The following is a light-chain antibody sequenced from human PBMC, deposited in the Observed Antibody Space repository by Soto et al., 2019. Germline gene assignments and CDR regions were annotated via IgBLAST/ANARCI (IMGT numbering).Light chain of an antibody. CDR1: NIGGKS. J-gene: IGLJ2*01. Sequence: SYELTQPPSVSVAPGKTAVITCGGNNIGGKSVHWYQQKPGQAPVLVINFDTDRPSGIPERFAGSNSANTATLAISRVEAGDEADYYCQVWDTSSDHVVFGGGTKLTVL. CDR2: FDT. CDR3: QVWDTSSDHVV. V-gene: IGLV3-21*04.